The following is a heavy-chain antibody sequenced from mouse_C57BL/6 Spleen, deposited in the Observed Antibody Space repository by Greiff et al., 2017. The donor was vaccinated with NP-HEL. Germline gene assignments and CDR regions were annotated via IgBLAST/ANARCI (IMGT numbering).Heavy chain of an antibody. V-gene: IGHV6-6*01. Sequence: DVMLVESGGGLVQPGGSMKLSCAASGFTFSDAWMDWVRQSPEKGLEWVAEIRNIANNHATYYAESVKGRFTISRDDSKSSVYLQMNSLRAEDTGIYYGTRHGSSPFFDYWGQGTTLTVSS. CDR3: TRHGSSPFFDY. CDR2: IRNIANNHAT. J-gene: IGHJ2*01. CDR1: GFTFSDAW. D-gene: IGHD1-1*01.